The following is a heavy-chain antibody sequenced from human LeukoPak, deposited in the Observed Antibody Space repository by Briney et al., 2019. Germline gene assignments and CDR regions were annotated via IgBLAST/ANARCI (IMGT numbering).Heavy chain of an antibody. CDR1: GFTFSSYW. J-gene: IGHJ4*02. D-gene: IGHD1-26*01. CDR2: IKQDGSER. Sequence: GGSLRLSCAASGFTFSSYWMSWVRQAPGKGLEWVANIKQDGSERYYVDSVKGRFTISRDNSKNTLYLQMNSLRAEDTAVYYCAKGGSLGLWGQGTLVTVSS. V-gene: IGHV3-7*03. CDR3: AKGGSLGL.